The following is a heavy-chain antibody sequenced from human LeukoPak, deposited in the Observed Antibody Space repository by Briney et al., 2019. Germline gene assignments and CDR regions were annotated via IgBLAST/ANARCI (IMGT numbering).Heavy chain of an antibody. CDR2: INWNSGSI. CDR1: GFTFDDYA. Sequence: PGGSLRLSCAASGFTFDDYAMHWVRQAPGKGLEWVSGINWNSGSIDYADPVKGRFTISRDNAKNSLYLQMNSLRAEDTALYYCAKDMSYGSGSRFDYWGQGTLVTVSS. CDR3: AKDMSYGSGSRFDY. V-gene: IGHV3-9*01. D-gene: IGHD3-10*01. J-gene: IGHJ4*02.